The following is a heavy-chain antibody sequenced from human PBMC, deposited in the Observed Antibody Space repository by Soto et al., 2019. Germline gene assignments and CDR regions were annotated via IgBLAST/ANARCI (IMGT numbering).Heavy chain of an antibody. CDR1: GYSFTSYW. Sequence: PGESLKISCKGSGYSFTSYWIGWVRQMPGKGLEWMGIIYPDDSDTRYSPSFQGQVTISADKSISTAYLQWSSLKASDTAMYYCARRMGYSGYPLEFDYWGQGTLVTVSS. CDR3: ARRMGYSGYPLEFDY. J-gene: IGHJ4*02. CDR2: IYPDDSDT. V-gene: IGHV5-51*01. D-gene: IGHD5-12*01.